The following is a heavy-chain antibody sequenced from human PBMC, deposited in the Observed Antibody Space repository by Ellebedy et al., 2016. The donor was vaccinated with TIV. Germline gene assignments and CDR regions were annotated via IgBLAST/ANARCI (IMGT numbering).Heavy chain of an antibody. Sequence: SETLSLXXAVYGGSFSGFYWSWIRQPPGKGLEWIGEINHSGSTDYNPSLKSRVTISLDTSRNQFSLRLSSVTAADTAVYYCARVGATIDWGQGTLVTVSS. CDR2: INHSGST. CDR3: ARVGATID. V-gene: IGHV4-34*01. J-gene: IGHJ4*02. D-gene: IGHD1-26*01. CDR1: GGSFSGFY.